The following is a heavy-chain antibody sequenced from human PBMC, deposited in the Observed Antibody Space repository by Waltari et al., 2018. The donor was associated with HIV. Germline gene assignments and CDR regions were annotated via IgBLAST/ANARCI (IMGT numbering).Heavy chain of an antibody. V-gene: IGHV3-21*02. CDR1: GFIFNTYS. D-gene: IGHD3-10*01. CDR3: ARDSRGRTWSLNWFDP. CDR2: ISSSGNFK. Sequence: EVQLVESGGGPVKPGESLRLSCVTSGFIFNTYSMNWVRQAPGKGPEWVSSISSSGNFKHYADSVKGRVTISRDNAENSLYLQMNGLRAEDTAIYYCARDSRGRTWSLNWFDPWGQGTLVTVSS. J-gene: IGHJ5*02.